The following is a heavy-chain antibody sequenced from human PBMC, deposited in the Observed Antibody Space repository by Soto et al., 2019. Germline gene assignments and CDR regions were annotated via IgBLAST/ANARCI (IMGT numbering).Heavy chain of an antibody. Sequence: PGGSLRLSCETSGFTFGNYGMVWVRQAPGEGLSWVSGISSSSRRTYYTESVKGRFTISRDNAKNALFLHMNNLRVEDTAVYFCAKAARDCGGDCYSSYFDSWGQGALVTVSS. J-gene: IGHJ4*02. CDR3: AKAARDCGGDCYSSYFDS. CDR1: GFTFGNYG. CDR2: ISSSSRRT. D-gene: IGHD2-21*02. V-gene: IGHV3-23*01.